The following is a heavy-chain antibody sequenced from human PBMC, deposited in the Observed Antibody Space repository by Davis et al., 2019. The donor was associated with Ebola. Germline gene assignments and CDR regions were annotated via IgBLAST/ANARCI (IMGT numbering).Heavy chain of an antibody. J-gene: IGHJ4*02. D-gene: IGHD3-16*01. CDR1: GGPFNYYA. CDR2: INPNNAAT. CDR3: LKCPLGTYYFFDS. Sequence: ASVKVSCKASGGPFNYYALSWVRQAPGQGLEWMGWINPNNAATNYAQNFQGRVTMTRDTSISTAYMELSRLRSDDTAVYYCLKCPLGTYYFFDSWGQGTLVTVSS. V-gene: IGHV1-2*02.